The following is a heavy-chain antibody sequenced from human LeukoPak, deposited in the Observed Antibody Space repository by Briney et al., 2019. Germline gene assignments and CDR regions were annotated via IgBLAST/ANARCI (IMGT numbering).Heavy chain of an antibody. D-gene: IGHD6-13*01. CDR3: ASPGYSSSTWFDP. V-gene: IGHV4-61*01. CDR1: GGSVSSGSYF. Sequence: SETLSLTCTVSGGSVSSGSYFWSWIRQPPGKGLEWIGLFYYSGSTNYNPSLKSRVTISVDTSKNQFSLKLSSVTAADTAVYYCASPGYSSSTWFDPWGQGTLVTVSS. J-gene: IGHJ5*02. CDR2: FYYSGST.